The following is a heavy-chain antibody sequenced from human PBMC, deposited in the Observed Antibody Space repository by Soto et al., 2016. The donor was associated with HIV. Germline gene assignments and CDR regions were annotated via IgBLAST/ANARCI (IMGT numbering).Heavy chain of an antibody. V-gene: IGHV3-66*01. J-gene: IGHJ4*02. D-gene: IGHD5-12*01. Sequence: EVQLVESGGRLVQPGGSLRLSCAASGFTVSSNYMSWVHQAPGKGLEWVSVIYSGGSTYYADSVKGRFTISRDNSKNTLYLQMNSLRAEDTAVYYCARSRDGYNPAFDYWGQGTLVTVSS. CDR3: ARSRDGYNPAFDY. CDR1: GFTVSSNY. CDR2: IYSGGST.